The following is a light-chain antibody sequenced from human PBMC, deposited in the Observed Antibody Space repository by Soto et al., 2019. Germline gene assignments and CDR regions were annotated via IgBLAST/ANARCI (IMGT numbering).Light chain of an antibody. V-gene: IGKV1-39*01. CDR2: AAP. CDR3: HQRQSWPRT. J-gene: IGKJ1*01. Sequence: DIQMTQSPSSLSASVVDRVTITFRASQSISSYLNWYQQKPGKAPKLLIYAAPSLQSGVPSRFSASGTGTDFTLTISDVQPEDFAVYYCHQRQSWPRTFGQGTKVDIK. CDR1: QSISSY.